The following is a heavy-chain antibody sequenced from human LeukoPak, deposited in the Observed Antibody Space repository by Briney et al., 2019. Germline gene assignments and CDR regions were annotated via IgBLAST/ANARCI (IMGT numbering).Heavy chain of an antibody. J-gene: IGHJ4*02. CDR2: INPSGGST. V-gene: IGHV1-46*01. Sequence: APLKVSCKASGYTFTSYDMHCVRQAPGQGLEWMGIINPSGGSTIYAQNFQDRVTMTRDTSTSIVYMELSSLRSEDTAVYYCARRPGFDYWGQGTLVTVSS. CDR3: ARRPGFDY. D-gene: IGHD6-25*01. CDR1: GYTFTSYD.